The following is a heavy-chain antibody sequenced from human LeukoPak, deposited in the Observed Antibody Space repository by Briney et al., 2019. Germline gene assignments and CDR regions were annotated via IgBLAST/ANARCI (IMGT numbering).Heavy chain of an antibody. J-gene: IGHJ3*02. CDR2: IYYSGST. D-gene: IGHD5-24*01. CDR3: AREDDNDAFDI. CDR1: GVSVSSGSYY. Sequence: SETLSLTCTVSGVSVSSGSYYWSWIRQPPGKGLEWIGYIYYSGSTNYNPSLKSRVTIPVDTSKNQFSLKLSSVTAADTAVYYCAREDDNDAFDIWGQGTMVTVSS. V-gene: IGHV4-61*01.